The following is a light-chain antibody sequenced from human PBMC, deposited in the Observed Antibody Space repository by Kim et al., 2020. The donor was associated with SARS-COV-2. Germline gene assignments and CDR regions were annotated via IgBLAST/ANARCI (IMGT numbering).Light chain of an antibody. Sequence: IQLTQSPGTLSSSPGERATLSCRASQSVTSNYLAWYQQKPGQPLRLLIYGASNWDIGIPDRFSGRGSGTDFTLTISRLDPEDFAVYSSQQTAISRTCGQGTKGYIK. J-gene: IGKJ1*01. V-gene: IGKV3-20*01. CDR2: GAS. CDR3: QQTAISRT. CDR1: QSVTSNY.